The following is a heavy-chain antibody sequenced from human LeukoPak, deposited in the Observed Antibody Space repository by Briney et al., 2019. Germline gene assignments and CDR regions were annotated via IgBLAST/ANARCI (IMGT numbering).Heavy chain of an antibody. D-gene: IGHD3-22*01. Sequence: GRSLRLACAASGFTFSSYTMHWVRQAPGKGLEWVAVISYDESNKYYADSVKGRFTISRDNSKNTLYLQMNSLRAEDTAVYYCARVAGYYDSSGYPYYFDYWGQGTLVTVSS. V-gene: IGHV3-30-3*01. J-gene: IGHJ4*02. CDR1: GFTFSSYT. CDR2: ISYDESNK. CDR3: ARVAGYYDSSGYPYYFDY.